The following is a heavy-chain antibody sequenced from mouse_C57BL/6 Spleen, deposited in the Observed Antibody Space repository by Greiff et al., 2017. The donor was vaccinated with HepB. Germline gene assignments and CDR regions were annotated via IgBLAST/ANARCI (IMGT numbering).Heavy chain of an antibody. CDR3: ARVSVYYYGFDV. CDR2: ISYSGST. J-gene: IGHJ1*03. D-gene: IGHD1-1*01. CDR1: GYSITSGYD. Sequence: EVKLQESGPGMVKPSQSLSLTCTVTGYSITSGYDWHWIRHFPGNKLEWMGYISYSGSTNYNPSLKSRISITHDTSKNHFFLKLNSVTTEDTATYYCARVSVYYYGFDVWGTGTTVTVSS. V-gene: IGHV3-1*01.